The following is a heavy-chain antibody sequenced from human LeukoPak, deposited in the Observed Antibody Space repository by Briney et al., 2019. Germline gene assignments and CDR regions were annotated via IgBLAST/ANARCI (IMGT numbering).Heavy chain of an antibody. V-gene: IGHV5-51*01. CDR3: ARQDGDYENYYYYGMDV. J-gene: IGHJ6*02. CDR1: GYSFTSHW. D-gene: IGHD4-17*01. CDR2: IYPGDSHT. Sequence: GESLKISCKGFGYSFTSHWIGWVRQMPGKGLEWMGIIYPGDSHTTYSPSFQGQVTISADKSISTAYLQWSSLKASDTAIYYCARQDGDYENYYYYGMDVWGQGTTVTVSS.